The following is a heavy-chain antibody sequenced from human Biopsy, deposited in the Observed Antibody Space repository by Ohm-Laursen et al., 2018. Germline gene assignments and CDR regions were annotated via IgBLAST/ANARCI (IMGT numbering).Heavy chain of an antibody. CDR2: FSHTGTT. CDR1: GGSFSGYD. D-gene: IGHD4/OR15-4a*01. V-gene: IGHV4-34*01. CDR3: ARGPYGDNAGAFDV. Sequence: SDTLSLTCTVDGGSFSGYDWTWIRQPPGKGLEWVGEFSHTGTTIYNPSLKSRLTISVDKSKNHFSLRLISVTAADTATYFCARGPYGDNAGAFDVWGQGTVVTVSS. J-gene: IGHJ3*01.